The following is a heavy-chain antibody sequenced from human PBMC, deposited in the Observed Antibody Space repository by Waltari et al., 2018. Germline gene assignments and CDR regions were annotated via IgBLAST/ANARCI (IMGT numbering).Heavy chain of an antibody. CDR2: FCYGGTT. D-gene: IGHD2-15*01. J-gene: IGHJ3*02. CDR3: ARHQERVIAATLHAVAM. CDR1: GGSISGSNSC. V-gene: IGHV4-39*01. Sequence: QLHLQESGPGPVKPSETLSLTCTVSGGSISGSNSCWGWIRQSTGKEPEWIGSFCYGGTTSANRSLRRRVSISADTSQKQFALRLTSVPAADTAIYYCARHQERVIAATLHAVAMWGQGTLVTVSS.